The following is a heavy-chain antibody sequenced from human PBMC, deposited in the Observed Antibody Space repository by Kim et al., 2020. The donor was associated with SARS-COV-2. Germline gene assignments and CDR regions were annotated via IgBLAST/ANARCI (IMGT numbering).Heavy chain of an antibody. V-gene: IGHV3-21*01. J-gene: IGHJ1*01. Sequence: SVKGRLTISRDNAKNSLYLQMNSLRAEDTAVYYCASAHHLDDCLPDYMQHWGQGTPVTVSS. CDR3: ASAHHLDDCLPDYMQH. D-gene: IGHD2-21*02.